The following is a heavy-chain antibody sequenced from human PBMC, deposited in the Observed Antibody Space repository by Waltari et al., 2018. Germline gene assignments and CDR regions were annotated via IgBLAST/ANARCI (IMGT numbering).Heavy chain of an antibody. D-gene: IGHD6-19*01. CDR3: AKDPRSSGWLDAFDI. V-gene: IGHV3-30*18. J-gene: IGHJ3*02. Sequence: QVQLVESGGGVVQPGRSLRLSCAASGFTFSSYGMPWVRQAPGKGLEWVAVIWYDGSNKYYADSVKGRFTISRDNSKNTLYLQMNSLRAEDTAMYYCAKDPRSSGWLDAFDIWGQGTMVTVSS. CDR1: GFTFSSYG. CDR2: IWYDGSNK.